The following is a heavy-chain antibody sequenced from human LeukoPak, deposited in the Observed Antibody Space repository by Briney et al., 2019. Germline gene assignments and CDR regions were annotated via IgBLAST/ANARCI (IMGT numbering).Heavy chain of an antibody. Sequence: GGSLRLSCAASGFTFSGSAMHWVRQASGKGLEWVGRIRSKANSYATAYAASVKGRFTISRDDSKNTAYLQMNSLKTEDTAVYYCTRKGRGNYYFDYWGQGTLVTVSS. CDR2: IRSKANSYAT. D-gene: IGHD3-10*01. V-gene: IGHV3-73*01. CDR3: TRKGRGNYYFDY. J-gene: IGHJ4*02. CDR1: GFTFSGSA.